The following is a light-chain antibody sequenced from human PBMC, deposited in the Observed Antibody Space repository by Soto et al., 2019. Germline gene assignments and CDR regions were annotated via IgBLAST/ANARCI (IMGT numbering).Light chain of an antibody. CDR1: QSVSRN. CDR2: GAS. V-gene: IGKV3-15*01. CDR3: QQYSNWPT. J-gene: IGKJ5*01. Sequence: EIVMTQSPATLSVPPGERATLSCRASQSVSRNLAWYQQRPGQAPRLLISGASTRATGIAARFSGSGSGTEFTLTISSLQSEDSALYYCQQYSNWPTFGQGTRLEIK.